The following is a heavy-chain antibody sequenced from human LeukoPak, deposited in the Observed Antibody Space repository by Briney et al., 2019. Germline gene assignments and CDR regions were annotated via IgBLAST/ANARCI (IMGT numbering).Heavy chain of an antibody. CDR1: GFTFNNYA. Sequence: GGSLRLSCAASGFTFNNYALHWVRQAPGKGLEWVAVISYDGSNKYFADSVRGRFTISRDNSKNTMYLQMNILRPEDTAIYYCAGGRWELLRMDHWGQGALVTVSS. D-gene: IGHD1-26*01. J-gene: IGHJ4*02. CDR3: AGGRWELLRMDH. CDR2: ISYDGSNK. V-gene: IGHV3-30-3*01.